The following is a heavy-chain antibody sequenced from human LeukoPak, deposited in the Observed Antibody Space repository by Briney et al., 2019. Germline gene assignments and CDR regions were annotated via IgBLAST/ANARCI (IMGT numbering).Heavy chain of an antibody. CDR1: GGSISSYY. CDR3: ARDRVPEGYFDY. Sequence: SETLSLTCTVSGGSISSYYWSWIRQPPGKGLEWIGYIYYSGTIYNPSLKSRVTISVNTSKNQFSLKLSSVTAADTAVYYCARDRVPEGYFDYWGQGTLVTVSS. CDR2: IYYSGT. V-gene: IGHV4-59*01. J-gene: IGHJ4*02. D-gene: IGHD1-1*01.